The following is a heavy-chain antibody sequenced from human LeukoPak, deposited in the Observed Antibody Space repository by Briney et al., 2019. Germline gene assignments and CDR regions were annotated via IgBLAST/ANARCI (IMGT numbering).Heavy chain of an antibody. CDR1: GDSISSGGYF. CDR2: ILYSGTT. D-gene: IGHD6-25*01. CDR3: ARGHNDRGYRWVELWLDP. V-gene: IGHV4-31*03. J-gene: IGHJ5*02. Sequence: SQALSLTCTVSGDSISSGGYFWSWIRQHPGKGLEWIGFILYSGTTYYNPSLKNRVTLSVDTAKNQFSLKVNSVTAADTAVFYCARGHNDRGYRWVELWLDPWGQGTLVTVSS.